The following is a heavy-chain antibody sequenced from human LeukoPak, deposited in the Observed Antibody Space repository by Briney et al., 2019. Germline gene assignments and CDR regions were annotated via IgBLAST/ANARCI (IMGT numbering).Heavy chain of an antibody. CDR2: IKQDGRER. Sequence: PGGSLRLSCAASGFTFSTYWMSWVRQAPGKGLEWVANIKQDGRERYYVDSVKGRFTISRDDAKNSLYLQMNSLRAEDTAVYYCARRLSGTFYYGMDVWGQGTTVTVSS. V-gene: IGHV3-7*03. CDR1: GFTFSTYW. J-gene: IGHJ6*02. CDR3: ARRLSGTFYYGMDV. D-gene: IGHD3-10*01.